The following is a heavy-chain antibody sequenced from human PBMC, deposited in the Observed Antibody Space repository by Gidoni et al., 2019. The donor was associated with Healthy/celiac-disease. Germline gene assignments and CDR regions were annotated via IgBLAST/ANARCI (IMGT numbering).Heavy chain of an antibody. CDR2: ISSSSSTI. D-gene: IGHD5-18*01. V-gene: IGHV3-48*01. CDR3: ATDPRGRLWYPYYFDY. CDR1: GFTFSSYS. J-gene: IGHJ4*02. Sequence: EVQLVESGGGLVQPGGSLRLSCAASGFTFSSYSMNWVRQAPGKGLEWVSYISSSSSTIYYADSVKGRFTISRDNAKNSLYLQMNSLRAEDTAVYYCATDPRGRLWYPYYFDYWGQGTLVTVSS.